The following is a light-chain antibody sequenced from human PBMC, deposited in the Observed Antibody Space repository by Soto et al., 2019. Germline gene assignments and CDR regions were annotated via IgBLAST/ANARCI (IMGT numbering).Light chain of an antibody. J-gene: IGKJ4*01. CDR2: KAS. CDR3: QQYNSYPTT. CDR1: QSINSW. Sequence: DIQMTQSPSTLSASVGDRVTITCRASQSINSWLAWYQQKPGKAPNLLIYKASTLEIGVPSRFSGSGSATEFTLTITSLQPDDFATYYCQQYNSYPTTFRGGTRVDIK. V-gene: IGKV1-5*03.